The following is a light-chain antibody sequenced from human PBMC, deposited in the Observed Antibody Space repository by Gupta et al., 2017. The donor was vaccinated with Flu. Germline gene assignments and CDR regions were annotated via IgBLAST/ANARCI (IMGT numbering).Light chain of an antibody. CDR1: SGSVSLSNY. CDR3: VLHLGDGIGV. V-gene: IGLV8-61*01. J-gene: IGLJ3*02. Sequence: CGFRSGSVSLSNYPRWYQQTPGQAPRTLNYSTRHNSANHRSPGVPDRFSGSILGGKDALNITGAQADDESDDYCVLHLGDGIGVFGGGTKLTI. CDR2: STRHNSAN.